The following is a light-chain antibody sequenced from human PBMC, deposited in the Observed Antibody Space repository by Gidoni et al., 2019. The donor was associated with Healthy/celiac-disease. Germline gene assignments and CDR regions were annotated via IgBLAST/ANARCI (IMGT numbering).Light chain of an antibody. V-gene: IGLV3-19*01. CDR1: SLRSYY. CDR3: NSRDSSGNHQV. Sequence: SSELTQDPAVSVALGQTVRITRQGDSLRSYYASWYQQKPGQAPVLVIYGKNNRPSGIPDRFSGSSSGNTASLTITGAQAEDEADYYCNSRDSSGNHQVFGTGTKVTVL. J-gene: IGLJ1*01. CDR2: GKN.